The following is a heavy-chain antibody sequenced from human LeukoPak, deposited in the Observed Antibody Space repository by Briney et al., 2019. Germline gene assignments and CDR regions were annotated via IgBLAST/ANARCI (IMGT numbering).Heavy chain of an antibody. Sequence: ASVKVSCKASGYTFTSYGISWVRQAPGQGLEWMGRINPNSGGTNYAQKFQGRVTMTRDTSISTAYMELSRLRSDDTAVYYCARGRYYPYYFDYWGQGTLVTVSS. D-gene: IGHD3-22*01. J-gene: IGHJ4*02. CDR2: INPNSGGT. CDR1: GYTFTSYG. CDR3: ARGRYYPYYFDY. V-gene: IGHV1-2*06.